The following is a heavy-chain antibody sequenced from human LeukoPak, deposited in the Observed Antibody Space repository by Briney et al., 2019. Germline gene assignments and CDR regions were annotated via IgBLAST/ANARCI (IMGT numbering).Heavy chain of an antibody. V-gene: IGHV4-30-4*01. CDR3: ARDGYNSGYLDY. Sequence: SETLSLTCTVSGGSISSGDYYWSWIRQPPGKGLEWIGYIYYSRSTSYSPSLKSRLTISVDTSKNQFSLKLSSVTAADTAVYYCARDGYNSGYLDYWGQGTLVTVSS. CDR2: IYYSRST. CDR1: GGSISSGDYY. J-gene: IGHJ4*02. D-gene: IGHD5-24*01.